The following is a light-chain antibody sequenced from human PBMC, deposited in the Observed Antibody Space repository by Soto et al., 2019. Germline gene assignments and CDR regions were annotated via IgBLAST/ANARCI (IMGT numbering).Light chain of an antibody. V-gene: IGKV1-5*01. CDR2: DAS. CDR3: QKYNSHSWT. CDR1: QSISSW. J-gene: IGKJ1*01. Sequence: DIQMTHSPSTLSASVGDRVTITCLASQSISSWLACYQQKPGKAPKLLIYDASSLESGDPSRFSGSGSGTEFPLTISSLQPDDFATNYCQKYNSHSWTLGQGTKVDIK.